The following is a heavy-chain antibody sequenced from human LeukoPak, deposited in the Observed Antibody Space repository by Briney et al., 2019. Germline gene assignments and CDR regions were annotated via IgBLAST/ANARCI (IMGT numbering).Heavy chain of an antibody. CDR2: IYTSGST. CDR1: GGSISSYY. J-gene: IGHJ4*02. D-gene: IGHD5-24*01. V-gene: IGHV4-4*09. Sequence: SETLSLTCTVSGGSISSYYWSWIRQPPGKGLEWIGYIYTSGSTNYNPSLKSRVTISVDTSKNQFSLKLSSVTAADTAVYYCAREMATIYLDYWGQGTLVTVSS. CDR3: AREMATIYLDY.